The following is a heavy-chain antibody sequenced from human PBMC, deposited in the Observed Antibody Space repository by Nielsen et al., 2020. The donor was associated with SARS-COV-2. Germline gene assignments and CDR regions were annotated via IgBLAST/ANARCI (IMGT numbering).Heavy chain of an antibody. CDR1: GGSFSGYQ. V-gene: IGHV4-34*01. Sequence: SETLSLTCAVYGGSFSGYQWSWIRQSPVKGLEEIGEINHSGSTNFNPSLKSRVTLSVDTSKNQFSLKLSSVTAADTAVYYCVRGATYYDDVWGTYRQQGYFDYWGQGTLVTVSS. D-gene: IGHD3-16*02. CDR3: VRGATYYDDVWGTYRQQGYFDY. CDR2: INHSGST. J-gene: IGHJ4*02.